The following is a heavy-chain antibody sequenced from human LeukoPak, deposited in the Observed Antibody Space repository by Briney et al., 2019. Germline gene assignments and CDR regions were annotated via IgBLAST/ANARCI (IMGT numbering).Heavy chain of an antibody. V-gene: IGHV3-23*01. CDR2: VSGSGVST. CDR3: ARLSGNYYFDY. Sequence: GGSLRLSCAASGFTFSNYAMTWVRQAPGKGLEWVSAVSGSGVSTFYTDSVKGRFSISRDNSKNTVYLQMNSLRADDTAVYYCARLSGNYYFDYWGQGTLVTVSS. J-gene: IGHJ4*02. CDR1: GFTFSNYA. D-gene: IGHD1-26*01.